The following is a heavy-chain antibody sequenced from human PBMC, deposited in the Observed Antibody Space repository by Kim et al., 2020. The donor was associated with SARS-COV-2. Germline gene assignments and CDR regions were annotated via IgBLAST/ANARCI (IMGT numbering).Heavy chain of an antibody. J-gene: IGHJ4*02. V-gene: IGHV4-39*01. Sequence: SETLSLTCTVSGGSISSSSYYWGWIRQPPGKGLEWIGSIYYSGSTYYNPSLKSRVTISVDTSKNQFSLKLSSVTAADTAVYYCARLPLYYYGSGSSFDYWGQGTLVTVSS. CDR1: GGSISSSSYY. CDR3: ARLPLYYYGSGSSFDY. D-gene: IGHD3-10*01. CDR2: IYYSGST.